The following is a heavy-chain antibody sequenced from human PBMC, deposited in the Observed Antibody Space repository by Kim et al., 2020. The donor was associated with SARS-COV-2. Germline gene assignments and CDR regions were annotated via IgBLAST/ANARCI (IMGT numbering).Heavy chain of an antibody. D-gene: IGHD3-22*01. CDR2: IYYSGST. CDR1: GGSISSSSYY. CDR3: ARHSYYDSSGYYYAPYFDY. J-gene: IGHJ4*02. V-gene: IGHV4-39*01. Sequence: SETLSLTCTVSGGSISSSSYYWGWIRQPPGKGLEWIGSIYYSGSTYYNPSLKSRVTISVDTSKNQFSLKLSSVTAADTAVYYCARHSYYDSSGYYYAPYFDYWGQGTLVTVSS.